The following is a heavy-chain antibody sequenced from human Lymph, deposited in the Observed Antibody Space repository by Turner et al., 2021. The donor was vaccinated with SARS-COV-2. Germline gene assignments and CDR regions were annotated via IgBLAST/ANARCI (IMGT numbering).Heavy chain of an antibody. D-gene: IGHD3-10*01. CDR1: GITVSSNY. CDR2: SYSGGST. J-gene: IGHJ3*02. V-gene: IGHV3-66*01. Sequence: EVQLVESGGGLVQPGGSLRLSCAASGITVSSNYMSWVRQAPGKGLEWVSVSYSGGSTFYADSVKGRFTIYRDKSKNTLYLQMNSLRAEDTAVYYWARDFREGAFDIWGQGTMVTISS. CDR3: ARDFREGAFDI.